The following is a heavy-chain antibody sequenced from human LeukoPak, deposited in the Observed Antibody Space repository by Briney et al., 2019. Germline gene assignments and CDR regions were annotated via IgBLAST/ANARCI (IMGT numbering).Heavy chain of an antibody. D-gene: IGHD1-26*01. CDR1: GGTFSSYA. CDR3: ARDSGSGSNDY. J-gene: IGHJ4*02. CDR2: ISAGNGNT. V-gene: IGHV1-3*01. Sequence: ASVKVFCKASGGTFSSYAIHWVRQAPGQRLEWMGWISAGNGNTKYSQNFQGRVTFISNTSATTAFMELSSLGSEDAAVYYCARDSGSGSNDYWGQGTLVTVSS.